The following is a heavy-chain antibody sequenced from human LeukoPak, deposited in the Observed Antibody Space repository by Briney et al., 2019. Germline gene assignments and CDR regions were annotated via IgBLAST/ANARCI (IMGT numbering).Heavy chain of an antibody. D-gene: IGHD2/OR15-2a*01. CDR3: ARGLEAILRFDP. V-gene: IGHV1-8*01. CDR1: GYTFTSYD. Sequence: ASVEVSCKASGYTFTSYDINWVRQATGQGLEWMGWMNPSSGNTGYAQKFQGRVTMTRNTSISTAYMELSSLRSEDTAVYYCARGLEAILRFDPWGQGTLVTVSS. J-gene: IGHJ5*02. CDR2: MNPSSGNT.